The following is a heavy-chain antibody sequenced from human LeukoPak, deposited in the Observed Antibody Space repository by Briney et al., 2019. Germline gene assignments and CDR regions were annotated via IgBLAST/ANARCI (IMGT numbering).Heavy chain of an antibody. CDR2: INPNHGDT. D-gene: IGHD3-9*01. CDR3: ARSPHILTGENFDY. J-gene: IGHJ4*02. CDR1: GYTFTGYY. V-gene: IGHV1-2*02. Sequence: GASVKVSCMASGYTFTGYYMHWVRQAPGQGLEWMGWINPNHGDTNYAQKLQDRVSMTRDTSISTAYMHLSRLRSADTAVYYCARSPHILTGENFDYWGQGTLLTVSS.